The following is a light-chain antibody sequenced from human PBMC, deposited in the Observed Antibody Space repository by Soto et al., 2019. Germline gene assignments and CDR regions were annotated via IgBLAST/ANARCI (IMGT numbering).Light chain of an antibody. CDR3: QQSYSTPQT. V-gene: IGKV1-5*03. Sequence: DIQMTQSPSSLSTSVGDRVTITCRASQTISSWLAWYQQKPGKAPKLLIYKASTLKSGVPSRFSGSGSGTEFTLTISSLQPDDFATYYCQQSYSTPQTFGQGTKVDIK. CDR2: KAS. CDR1: QTISSW. J-gene: IGKJ1*01.